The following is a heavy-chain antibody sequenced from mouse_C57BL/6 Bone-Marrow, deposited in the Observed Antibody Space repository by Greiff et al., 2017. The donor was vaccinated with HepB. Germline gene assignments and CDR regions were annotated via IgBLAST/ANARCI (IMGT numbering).Heavy chain of an antibody. Sequence: QVQLQQPGAELVRPGTSVKLSCKASGYTFTSYWMHWVKQRPGHGLEWIGVIDPSDSYTNYNQKFKGKATLTVDTSSSTAYMQLSSLTSEDSAVYYCAREDYYGSSLGFAYWGQGTLVTVSA. J-gene: IGHJ3*01. CDR2: IDPSDSYT. CDR3: AREDYYGSSLGFAY. D-gene: IGHD1-1*01. CDR1: GYTFTSYW. V-gene: IGHV1-59*01.